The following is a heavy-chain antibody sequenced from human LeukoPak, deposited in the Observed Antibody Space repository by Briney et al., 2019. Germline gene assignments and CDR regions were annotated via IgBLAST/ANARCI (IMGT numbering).Heavy chain of an antibody. Sequence: GASVKVSCKASGYTFTSYGISWVRQAPGQGLEWMGWINPNSGGTNYAQKFQGRVTMTRDTSISTAYMELSRLRSDDTAVYFCARGRMSGLSEEPDWGQGTLVTVSS. J-gene: IGHJ4*02. CDR3: ARGRMSGLSEEPD. D-gene: IGHD1-14*01. CDR1: GYTFTSYG. CDR2: INPNSGGT. V-gene: IGHV1-2*02.